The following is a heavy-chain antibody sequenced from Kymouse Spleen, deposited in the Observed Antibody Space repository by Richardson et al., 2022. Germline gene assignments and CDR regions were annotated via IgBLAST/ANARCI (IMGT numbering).Heavy chain of an antibody. CDR3: ARDPITMVRGVIRYYGMDV. V-gene: IGHV4-4*02. J-gene: IGHJ6*02. CDR1: GGSISSSNW. Sequence: QVQLQESGPGLVKPSGTLSLTCAVSGGSISSSNWWSWVRQPPGKGLEWIGEIYHSGSTNYNPSLKSRVTISVDKSKNQFSLKLSSVTAADTAVYYCARDPITMVRGVIRYYGMDVWGQGTTVTVSS. D-gene: IGHD3-10*01. CDR2: IYHSGST.